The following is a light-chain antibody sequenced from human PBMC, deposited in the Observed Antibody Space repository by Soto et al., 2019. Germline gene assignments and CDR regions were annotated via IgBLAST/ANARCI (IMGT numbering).Light chain of an antibody. CDR2: RAS. J-gene: IGKJ1*01. CDR3: QQYYTSLWP. V-gene: IGKV1-5*03. CDR1: QTISTY. Sequence: DIQMTQSPSTLSASVGDRVTITCRVSQTISTYLAWYQQKPGKAPQVLIYRASSLESGVPSRFSGIGSGTEFTLTISSLQPDDFATYYCQQYYTSLWPFGQGTKVEI.